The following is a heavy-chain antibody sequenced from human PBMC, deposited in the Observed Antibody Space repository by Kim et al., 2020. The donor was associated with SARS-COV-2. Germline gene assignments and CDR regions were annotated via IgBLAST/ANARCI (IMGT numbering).Heavy chain of an antibody. D-gene: IGHD4-17*01. CDR3: TRQGVVYGQDY. Sequence: TYDNQSLKSRVTLSIDTSRNQFSLNLRSVTAADTAVYYCTRQGVVYGQDYWGQGTLVAVSS. V-gene: IGHV4-39*01. J-gene: IGHJ4*02. CDR2: T.